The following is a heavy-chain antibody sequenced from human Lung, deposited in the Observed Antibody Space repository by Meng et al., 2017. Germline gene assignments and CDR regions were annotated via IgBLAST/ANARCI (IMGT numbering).Heavy chain of an antibody. CDR3: AKALGWGSSPDY. Sequence: QVQLVQSGADVKKPGASVKVSCQASGYTFTAYYIHWVRQAPGQGLEWMGRINPNSGGTNFAQKFQGRVIMTRDTSISTAYMELSSLGFDDTAVYYCAKALGWGSSPDYWGQGILVTVSS. CDR1: GYTFTAYY. CDR2: INPNSGGT. D-gene: IGHD2-21*01. J-gene: IGHJ4*02. V-gene: IGHV1-2*06.